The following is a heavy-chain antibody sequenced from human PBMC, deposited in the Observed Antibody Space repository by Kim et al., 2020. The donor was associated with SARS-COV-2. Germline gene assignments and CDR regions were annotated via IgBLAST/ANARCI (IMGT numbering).Heavy chain of an antibody. CDR3: ARGRSSSGYYNKWAYYFDY. Sequence: GGSLRLSCAASGFTFSSYWMSWVRQAPGKGLEWVANIKQDGSEKYYVDSVKGRFTISRDNAKNSLYLQMNSLRAEDTAVYYCARGRSSSGYYNKWAYYFDYWGQGTLVTVSS. CDR1: GFTFSSYW. V-gene: IGHV3-7*03. CDR2: IKQDGSEK. D-gene: IGHD3-22*01. J-gene: IGHJ4*02.